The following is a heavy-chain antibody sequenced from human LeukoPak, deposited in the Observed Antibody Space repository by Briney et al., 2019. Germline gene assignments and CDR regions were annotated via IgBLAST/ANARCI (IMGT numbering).Heavy chain of an antibody. CDR2: INPNSGGT. CDR3: ARVLYYYDSSGPGAFDI. J-gene: IGHJ3*02. CDR1: GCTFSGYY. D-gene: IGHD3-22*01. V-gene: IGHV1-2*02. Sequence: ASVNVSCKASGCTFSGYYMHWMRQAPGQGLEWMGWINPNSGGTNYAQKFQGRVTMTRATSISTAYMELSRLRSDDTAVYYCARVLYYYDSSGPGAFDIWGQGTMVTVSS.